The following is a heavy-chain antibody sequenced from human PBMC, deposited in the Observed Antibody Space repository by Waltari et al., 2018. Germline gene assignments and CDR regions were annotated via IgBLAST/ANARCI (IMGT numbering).Heavy chain of an antibody. J-gene: IGHJ2*01. Sequence: EVQLVESGGGLVQPWGFLRLYCGASGYMFSLHWMHWVRQVPGKGLVWVSRSNSNGSSISYADSVKGRFTIYKDNAKNTVYLQMNSLRDDDTAIYYCARGARRTTVTTGWWYFDVWGRGTLVTVSS. D-gene: IGHD4-17*01. CDR3: ARGARRTTVTTGWWYFDV. CDR1: GYMFSLHW. CDR2: SNSNGSSI. V-gene: IGHV3-74*01.